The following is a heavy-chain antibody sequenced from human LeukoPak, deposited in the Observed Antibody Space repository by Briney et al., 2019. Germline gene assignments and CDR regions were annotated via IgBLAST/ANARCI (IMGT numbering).Heavy chain of an antibody. V-gene: IGHV3-30*18. CDR1: GFTFSRYG. Sequence: GRSLRLSCAASGFTFSRYGMHWVRLAPGKGLEWVAVISYDGSSKFFADSVKGRFTISRDNSKNTLYLQMNSLRVEDTAMYYCAKAGTQQWLLFVGVYWGQGALVTVSS. D-gene: IGHD6-19*01. J-gene: IGHJ4*02. CDR3: AKAGTQQWLLFVGVY. CDR2: ISYDGSSK.